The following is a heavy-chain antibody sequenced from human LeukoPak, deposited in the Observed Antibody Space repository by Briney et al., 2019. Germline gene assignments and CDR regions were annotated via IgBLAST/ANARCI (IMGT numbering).Heavy chain of an antibody. CDR3: AREGNSGWSFDY. Sequence: GGSLRLSCAASGFIFNNYWMSWVRQAPGKGLEWVANIKQDGSEKYYVDSVKGRFTISRDNAKNSLYLQMNSLRAEDTAVYYCAREGNSGWSFDYWGQGTLVTVSS. J-gene: IGHJ4*02. CDR1: GFIFNNYW. V-gene: IGHV3-7*01. CDR2: IKQDGSEK. D-gene: IGHD6-19*01.